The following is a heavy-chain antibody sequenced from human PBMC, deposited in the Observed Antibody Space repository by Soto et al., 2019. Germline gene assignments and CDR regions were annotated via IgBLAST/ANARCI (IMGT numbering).Heavy chain of an antibody. CDR1: GFTFDDYA. Sequence: EVQLVESGGGLVQPGRSLRLSCAASGFTFDDYAMHWVRQAPGKGLEWVSGISWNSGSIGYVVSVKGRFTISRDNAKNSLYLQMNSLRAEDTALYYCAKETIAVAGTNYYGMDVWGQGTTVTVSS. CDR3: AKETIAVAGTNYYGMDV. CDR2: ISWNSGSI. J-gene: IGHJ6*02. V-gene: IGHV3-9*01. D-gene: IGHD6-19*01.